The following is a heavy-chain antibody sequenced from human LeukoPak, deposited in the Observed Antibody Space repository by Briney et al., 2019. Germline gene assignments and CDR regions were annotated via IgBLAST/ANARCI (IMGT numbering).Heavy chain of an antibody. CDR2: IIPILGIA. CDR1: GGTFSSYT. J-gene: IGHJ6*02. CDR3: ASPDLGDYSNSPQGYGMDV. V-gene: IGHV1-69*02. D-gene: IGHD4-11*01. Sequence: SVKVSCKASGGTFSSYTISCVRHAPGQGLEWMGRIIPILGIANYAQKFQGRVTITADKSTSTAYMELSRLRSEDTAVYYCASPDLGDYSNSPQGYGMDVWGQGTTVTVSS.